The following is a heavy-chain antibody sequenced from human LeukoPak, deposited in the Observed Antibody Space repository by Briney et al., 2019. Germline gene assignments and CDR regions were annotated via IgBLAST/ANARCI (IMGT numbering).Heavy chain of an antibody. V-gene: IGHV3-21*01. CDR2: ITSSGSSI. CDR3: ASEGGRSAAAGTPDVDY. D-gene: IGHD6-13*01. CDR1: GFTFRSYT. J-gene: IGHJ4*02. Sequence: PGGSLRLSCAASGFTFRSYTMNWVRQAPGKGLEWVSSITSSGSSIFYADSVKGRFTISRDNSKNSLYLQMNSLRAEDTAVYYCASEGGRSAAAGTPDVDYWGQGTLVTVSS.